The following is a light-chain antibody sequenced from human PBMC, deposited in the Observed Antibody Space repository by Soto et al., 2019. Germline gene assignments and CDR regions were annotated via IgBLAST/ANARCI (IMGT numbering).Light chain of an antibody. J-gene: IGKJ2*01. Sequence: EIVLTQSPGTLSLSPGERATLSCWASRSVSSNTLAWYQQKPGQAPRLLIYGASIRVSGIPDRFSGSGSGTEFTLTISSLQSEDFAVYYCQQYNNWHTFGQGTKLEIK. CDR3: QQYNNWHT. CDR1: RSVSSN. CDR2: GAS. V-gene: IGKV3D-15*01.